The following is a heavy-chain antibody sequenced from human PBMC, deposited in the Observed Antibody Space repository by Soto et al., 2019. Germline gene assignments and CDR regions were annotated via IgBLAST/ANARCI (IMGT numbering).Heavy chain of an antibody. J-gene: IGHJ6*02. D-gene: IGHD5-18*01. CDR1: GITFRSYA. CDR2: NSDDGSSK. CDR3: AKDLCLGGTAMRPNYYYYYGMDV. V-gene: IGHV3-23*01. Sequence: GGSLRLSCAASGITFRSYAMSWVRLDPGKGLEWVSANSDDGSSKYYADSVKGRFTISRDNSKNTLYLQMNSLRAEDTAVYYCAKDLCLGGTAMRPNYYYYYGMDVWGQGTTVTVSS.